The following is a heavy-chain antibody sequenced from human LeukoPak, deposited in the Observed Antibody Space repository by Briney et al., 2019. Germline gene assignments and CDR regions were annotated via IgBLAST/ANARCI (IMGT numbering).Heavy chain of an antibody. Sequence: PSETLSLTCTVSGGSISSDYWSWVRQPPGKGLEWIGYIYYSGSTSYNPSLKGRVTISVDTSKNQFSLKLRSVTAADTAVYYCARVEQQWLVQDYWGQGTLVTVSS. V-gene: IGHV4-59*01. CDR2: IYYSGST. J-gene: IGHJ4*02. CDR3: ARVEQQWLVQDY. D-gene: IGHD6-19*01. CDR1: GGSISSDY.